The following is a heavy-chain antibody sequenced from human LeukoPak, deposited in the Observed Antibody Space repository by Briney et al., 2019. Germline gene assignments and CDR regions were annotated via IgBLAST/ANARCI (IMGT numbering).Heavy chain of an antibody. CDR3: TRDRSALDT. Sequence: SETLSLTCTVSGASIRSYFWTWIRQSPGKGLEWIGYISNIGTTNYNPSLESRVTISGDTSKNQFSLKLSSVTAADTAMYYCTRDRSALDTWGQGTMVTVSS. CDR1: GASIRSYF. CDR2: ISNIGTT. J-gene: IGHJ3*02. V-gene: IGHV4-59*01.